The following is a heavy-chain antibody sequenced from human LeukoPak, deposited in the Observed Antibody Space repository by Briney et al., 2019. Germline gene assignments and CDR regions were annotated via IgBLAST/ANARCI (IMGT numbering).Heavy chain of an antibody. J-gene: IGHJ4*02. V-gene: IGHV1-46*01. CDR2: INPSGVST. CDR3: ARGSSGWYGVAY. D-gene: IGHD6-19*01. CDR1: VYTFTRYY. Sequence: PSVKVSCKAAVYTFTRYYMHWVGQAPGQGLEWMGIINPSGVSTSYAQTFQGRVTMTRDTSTSPVYMELGSLRSEDTAVYYCARGSSGWYGVAYWGQGTPVTVSS.